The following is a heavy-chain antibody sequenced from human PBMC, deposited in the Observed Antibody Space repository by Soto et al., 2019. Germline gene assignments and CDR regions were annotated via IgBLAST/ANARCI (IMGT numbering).Heavy chain of an antibody. Sequence: ASVKVSCKASGYTFTSYDINWVRQATGQGLEWMGWMNPNSGNTGYAQKFQGRVTMTRNTSISTAYMELSSLRSEDTAVYYCAREVKGDILVVVAATHRFDPWGQGTLVTV. CDR3: AREVKGDILVVVAATHRFDP. J-gene: IGHJ5*02. V-gene: IGHV1-8*01. CDR2: MNPNSGNT. D-gene: IGHD2-15*01. CDR1: GYTFTSYD.